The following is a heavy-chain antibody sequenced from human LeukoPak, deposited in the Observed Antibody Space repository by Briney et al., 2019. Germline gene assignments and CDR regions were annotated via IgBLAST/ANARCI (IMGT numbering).Heavy chain of an antibody. CDR1: GGTFSSYA. Sequence: ASVKVSCKASGGTFSSYAISWVRQAPGQGLEWMGWISAYNGNTNYAQKLQGRVTMTTDTSTSTAYMELRSLRSDDTAVYYCARDDDILGYFDYWGQGTLVTVSS. CDR3: ARDDDILGYFDY. CDR2: ISAYNGNT. V-gene: IGHV1-18*01. D-gene: IGHD3-9*01. J-gene: IGHJ4*02.